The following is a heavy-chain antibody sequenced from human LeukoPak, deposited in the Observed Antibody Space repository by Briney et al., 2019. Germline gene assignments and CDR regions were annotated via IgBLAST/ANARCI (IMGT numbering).Heavy chain of an antibody. J-gene: IGHJ4*02. V-gene: IGHV1-8*02. CDR2: MSPNSGNT. CDR3: ARTPPDYGIDY. Sequence: ASVKVSCKAPGYTFTSYGINWVRQATGQGLEWMGWMSPNSGNTGYAQKFQGRITMTKSTSMSTAYMELSDLESEDTAVYYCARTPPDYGIDYWGQGTLVTVSS. CDR1: GYTFTSYG. D-gene: IGHD4-17*01.